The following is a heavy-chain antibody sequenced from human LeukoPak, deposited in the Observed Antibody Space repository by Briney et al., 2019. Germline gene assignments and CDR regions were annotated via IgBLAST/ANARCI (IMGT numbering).Heavy chain of an antibody. J-gene: IGHJ4*02. CDR3: AKSSSGWYDFDY. D-gene: IGHD6-19*01. V-gene: IGHV3-23*01. CDR2: ISGNGGST. CDR1: GFTFSSYA. Sequence: GGSLRLSCAASGFTFSSYAMSWVRQAPGKGLEWVSAISGNGGSTYNADSVRGRFTISRDNSKNTLYVQMNSLRAEDTAVYYCAKSSSGWYDFDYWGQGTLVTVSS.